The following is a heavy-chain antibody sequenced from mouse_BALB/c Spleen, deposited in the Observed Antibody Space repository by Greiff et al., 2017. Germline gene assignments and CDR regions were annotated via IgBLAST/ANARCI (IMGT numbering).Heavy chain of an antibody. CDR1: GFTFSSYS. CDR2: ISSGGSYT. D-gene: IGHD4-1*01. Sequence: EVKLMESGGGLVKPGGSLKLSCAASGFTFSSYSMSWVRQSPEKRLEWVAEISSGGSYTYYPDTVTGRFTISRDNAKNTLYLEMSSLGSEDTAMYYCARGLADYWGQGTTLTVSS. J-gene: IGHJ2*01. V-gene: IGHV5-9-4*01. CDR3: ARGLADY.